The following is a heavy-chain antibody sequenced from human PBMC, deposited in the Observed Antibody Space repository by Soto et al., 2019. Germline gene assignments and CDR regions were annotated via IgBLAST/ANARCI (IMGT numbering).Heavy chain of an antibody. J-gene: IGHJ4*02. V-gene: IGHV3-30*03. D-gene: IGHD1-1*01. CDR1: GFTFSSYV. Sequence: QVQLVESGGGVVQPGRSLRLSCTASGFTFSSYVMHWVRQAPGKGLEWVALISYDGNNKQYADSVKGRFTISRDNSKNTLYLQVNSLRAEDTAVYYCARETPGWNPFDYWGQGTLVTVSS. CDR3: ARETPGWNPFDY. CDR2: ISYDGNNK.